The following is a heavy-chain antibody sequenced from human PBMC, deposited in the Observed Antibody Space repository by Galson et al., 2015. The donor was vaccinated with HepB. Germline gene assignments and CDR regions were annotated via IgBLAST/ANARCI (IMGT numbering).Heavy chain of an antibody. CDR3: ARGPQWSAAGTLLRFVYYGMDV. CDR2: INAGNSNT. V-gene: IGHV1-3*01. CDR1: GYTFTSYA. D-gene: IGHD6-13*01. Sequence: SVKVSCKASGYTFTSYAMHWVRQAPGQRLEWMGWINAGNSNTKYSQKFQGRVTITRDTSASTAYMELSSLRSEDTAEYYCARGPQWSAAGTLLRFVYYGMDVWGQGTPVTVSS. J-gene: IGHJ6*02.